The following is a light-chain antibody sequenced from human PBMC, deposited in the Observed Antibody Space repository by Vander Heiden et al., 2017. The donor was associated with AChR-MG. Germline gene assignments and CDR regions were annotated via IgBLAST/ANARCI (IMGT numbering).Light chain of an antibody. V-gene: IGKV3-20*01. CDR1: QSVHRNY. CDR2: GAS. CDR3: QQDGSSPWT. Sequence: EIVLTQSPGTLSWSPGERLTLSCRASQSVHRNYVAWYQQRGGQAPRLLIYGASNRATGIPDRFSGLGSGADFTLIINKLEPEDSAVYYCQQDGSSPWTFGQGTRVEIK. J-gene: IGKJ1*01.